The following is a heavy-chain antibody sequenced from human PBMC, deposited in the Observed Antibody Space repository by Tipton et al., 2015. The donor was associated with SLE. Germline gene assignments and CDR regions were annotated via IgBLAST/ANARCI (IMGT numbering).Heavy chain of an antibody. D-gene: IGHD5-24*01. CDR3: AREGGWSGYNF. Sequence: LRLSCTVSGGSISSGSFYWSWIRQPAGKGLGWIGHIYTSGTTNYNPSLKSRLTISIDTSKNQLSLKLSSVTAADTAVYYCAREGGWSGYNFWGQGTLVTVSS. CDR2: IYTSGTT. J-gene: IGHJ4*02. V-gene: IGHV4-61*09. CDR1: GGSISSGSFY.